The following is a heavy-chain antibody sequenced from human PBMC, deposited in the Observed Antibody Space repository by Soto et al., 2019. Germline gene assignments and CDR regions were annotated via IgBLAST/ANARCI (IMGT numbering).Heavy chain of an antibody. D-gene: IGHD2-2*01. Sequence: KSSETLSLTCAVSGGSISSSNWWSWVRQPPGKGLEWIGEIYHSGSTNYNPSLKSRVTISVDTSKNQFSLKLSSVTAADTAVYYCARGRAVVVPAAPDYWGQGTLVTVSS. CDR3: ARGRAVVVPAAPDY. CDR1: GGSISSSNW. J-gene: IGHJ4*02. CDR2: IYHSGST. V-gene: IGHV4-4*02.